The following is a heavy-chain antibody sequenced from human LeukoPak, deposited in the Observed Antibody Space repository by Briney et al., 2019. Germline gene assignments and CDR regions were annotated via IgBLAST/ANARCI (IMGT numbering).Heavy chain of an antibody. CDR2: IWYDGSDK. J-gene: IGHJ4*02. Sequence: GGSLSLSCAASGFTFSSYGVHWVRQAPGKGLEWVAVIWYDGSDKYYADSVKGRFTISRENSKNTLYLQMNSLRAEDTAVYYCAREITVTSTTYFDYWGQGTLVTVSS. CDR3: AREITVTSTTYFDY. V-gene: IGHV3-33*01. D-gene: IGHD4-17*01. CDR1: GFTFSSYG.